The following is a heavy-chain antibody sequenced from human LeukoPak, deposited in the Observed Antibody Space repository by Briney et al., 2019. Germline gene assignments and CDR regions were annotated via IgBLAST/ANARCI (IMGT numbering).Heavy chain of an antibody. CDR3: ARNSLGYYYYGMDV. D-gene: IGHD3-10*01. V-gene: IGHV4-30-4*01. CDR1: GGSISSGDYY. CDR2: IYYSGST. Sequence: PSQTLSLTCTVSGGSISSGDYYWSWIRQPPGKGLEWIGYIYYSGSTYYNPSLKSRVTIPVDTSKNQFSLKLSSVTAADTAVYYCARNSLGYYYYGMDVWGQGTTVTVSS. J-gene: IGHJ6*02.